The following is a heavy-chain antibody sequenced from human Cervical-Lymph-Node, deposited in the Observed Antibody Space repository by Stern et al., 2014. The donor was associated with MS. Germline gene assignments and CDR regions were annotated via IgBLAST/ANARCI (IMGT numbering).Heavy chain of an antibody. CDR1: GYTFTTYA. Sequence: VQLVQSGAEVKKPGASVKVSCKASGYTFTTYAIHWVRQAAGQSLEWMGWINAANGNTRYSHKFQGRVTITRDTSTSTAYMELSSLRSEDTAVYYCARDPHYYDSTGYCMDVWGQGTTVTVSS. CDR2: INAANGNT. CDR3: ARDPHYYDSTGYCMDV. D-gene: IGHD3-22*01. V-gene: IGHV1-3*01. J-gene: IGHJ6*02.